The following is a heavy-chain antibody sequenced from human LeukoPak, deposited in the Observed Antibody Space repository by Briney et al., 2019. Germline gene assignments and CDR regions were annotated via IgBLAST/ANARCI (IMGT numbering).Heavy chain of an antibody. J-gene: IGHJ6*02. CDR3: ATAPVTGTTFEYYYYGMDV. D-gene: IGHD1-7*01. V-gene: IGHV3-30*03. Sequence: GGSLRLSCAASGFTFSSYGMHWVRQAPGKGLEWVAVISYDGSNKYYADSVKGRFTISRDNSKNTLHLQMNSLRAEDTAVYYCATAPVTGTTFEYYYYGMDVWGQGTTVTVSS. CDR1: GFTFSSYG. CDR2: ISYDGSNK.